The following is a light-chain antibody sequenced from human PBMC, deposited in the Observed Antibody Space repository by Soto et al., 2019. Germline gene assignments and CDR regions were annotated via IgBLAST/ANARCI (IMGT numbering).Light chain of an antibody. CDR2: GAS. CDR3: QQYGSSPLT. J-gene: IGKJ4*01. Sequence: EIVLTQSPGTLSLSPGERATLSCRASQSVSSSYLAWYQQKPGQAPRLLIYGASSRATGIPDRFSGRGSGTEFTLTISRLEPEDFAVYYCQQYGSSPLTFGGGNKVEIK. CDR1: QSVSSSY. V-gene: IGKV3-20*01.